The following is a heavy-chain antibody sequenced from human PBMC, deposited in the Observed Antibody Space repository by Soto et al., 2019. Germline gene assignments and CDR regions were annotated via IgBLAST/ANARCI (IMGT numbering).Heavy chain of an antibody. J-gene: IGHJ4*02. D-gene: IGHD1-1*01. CDR1: GFTFSSYA. CDR3: AKFGMATTKRSPPYYIDY. Sequence: GGSLRLSCAAPGFTFSSYAMSWVRQAPGKGLEWVSSISGSGGGTYYADSVKGRFTFSRDNSKNTLYLQMNSLRAEDTAVYYCAKFGMATTKRSPPYYIDYWGQGALVTVSS. V-gene: IGHV3-23*01. CDR2: ISGSGGGT.